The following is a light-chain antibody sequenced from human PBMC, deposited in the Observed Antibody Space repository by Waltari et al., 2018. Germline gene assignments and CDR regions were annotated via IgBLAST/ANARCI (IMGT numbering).Light chain of an antibody. CDR1: NIETKS. V-gene: IGLV3-21*04. J-gene: IGLJ1*01. CDR3: QVWDANNDPGV. CDR2: YDS. Sequence: SYVLTQPPSVSVAPGKTARITCGGNNIETKSVHWYQPKPGQAPILVISYDSDRPSGIPERCSGSKSGNTATLTISRVEAADEADYYCQVWDANNDPGVFGTGTEVTVL.